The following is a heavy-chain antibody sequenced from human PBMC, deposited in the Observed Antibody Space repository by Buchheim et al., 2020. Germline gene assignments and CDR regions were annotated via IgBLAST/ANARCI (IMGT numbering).Heavy chain of an antibody. V-gene: IGHV3-7*01. D-gene: IGHD6-13*01. Sequence: EVQLVESGGDLVQPGGSLRLSCAASGLTFSSCWMNWVRQTPGKGLEWVANINPDGNEKSYVDSVKGRFTISRDNSKNTLYLQMNSLRAEDTAVYYCARGDLGSTWYGHYWGQGTL. CDR1: GLTFSSCW. CDR2: INPDGNEK. CDR3: ARGDLGSTWYGHY. J-gene: IGHJ4*02.